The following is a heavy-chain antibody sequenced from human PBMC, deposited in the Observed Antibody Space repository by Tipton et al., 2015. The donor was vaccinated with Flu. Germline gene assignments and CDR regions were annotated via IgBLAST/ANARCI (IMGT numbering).Heavy chain of an antibody. Sequence: TLSLTCSVSGDSIGSDYYWGWIRQPPGEGLEWIGNIHRSGNAYRNPSLKSRVTMSVDSSKNQFSLRLSSVTAADTAVYYCARHTGDSVRGVIDYWGQGTLVTVSS. CDR1: GDSIGSDYY. D-gene: IGHD3-10*02. V-gene: IGHV4-38-2*01. J-gene: IGHJ4*02. CDR2: IHRSGNA. CDR3: ARHTGDSVRGVIDY.